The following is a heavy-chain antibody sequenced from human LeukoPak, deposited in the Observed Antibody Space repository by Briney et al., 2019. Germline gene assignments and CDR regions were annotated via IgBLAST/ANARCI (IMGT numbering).Heavy chain of an antibody. CDR1: GGSISSSNW. D-gene: IGHD3-9*01. J-gene: IGHJ6*04. CDR2: IYHSGST. Sequence: PSETLSLTCAVSGGSISSSNWWSWVRQPPGKGLEWIGKIYHSGSTNYNPSLKSRVTISVDKSKNQFSLKLSSVTAADTAVYYCARTYYDILTGYFYGMDAWGKGTTVTVSS. CDR3: ARTYYDILTGYFYGMDA. V-gene: IGHV4-4*02.